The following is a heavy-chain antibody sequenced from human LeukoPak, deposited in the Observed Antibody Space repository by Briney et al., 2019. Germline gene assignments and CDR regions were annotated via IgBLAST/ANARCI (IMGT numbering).Heavy chain of an antibody. Sequence: SETLSLTCTVSGGSVSSGSYYWSWIRQPPGKGLEWIGYIYYSGSAKYNPSLKSRVTISVDTSKNQFSLKLTSVTAADTAVYYCATAPLGYSDNYWYFDIWGRGTLVTVSS. CDR3: ATAPLGYSDNYWYFDI. D-gene: IGHD5-24*01. CDR1: GGSVSSGSYY. V-gene: IGHV4-61*01. J-gene: IGHJ2*01. CDR2: IYYSGSA.